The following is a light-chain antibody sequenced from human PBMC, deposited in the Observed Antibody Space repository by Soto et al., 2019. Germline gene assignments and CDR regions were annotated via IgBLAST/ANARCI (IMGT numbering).Light chain of an antibody. CDR2: DVS. CDR1: SSDVGVYNY. CDR3: CSYAGSYTFV. J-gene: IGLJ1*01. Sequence: QSALTQPRSVSGSPGQSVTISCTGTSSDVGVYNYVSWYQQYPGKAPKITIYDVSKRPSGVPDRFSGSKSDNTASLTISGLQAEDEADYYCCSYAGSYTFVFGIGTKVTVL. V-gene: IGLV2-11*01.